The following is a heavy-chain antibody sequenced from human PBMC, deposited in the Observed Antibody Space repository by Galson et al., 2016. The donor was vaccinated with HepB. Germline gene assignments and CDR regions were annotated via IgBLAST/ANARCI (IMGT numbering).Heavy chain of an antibody. CDR1: AFTFSTYG. CDR3: AKDPYYYGSGSYYFDY. V-gene: IGHV3-30*18. Sequence: SLRLSCAASAFTFSTYGMHWVRQAPGKGLEWVAVISYDGSKKYYADSVKGRFTISRDNSKNTLYLQMNSLRTEDTAVYYCAKDPYYYGSGSYYFDYWGQGTLVTGSS. D-gene: IGHD3-10*01. CDR2: ISYDGSKK. J-gene: IGHJ4*02.